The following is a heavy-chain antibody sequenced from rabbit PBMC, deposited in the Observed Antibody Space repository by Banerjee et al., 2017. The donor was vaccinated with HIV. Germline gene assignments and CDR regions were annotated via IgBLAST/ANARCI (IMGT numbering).Heavy chain of an antibody. D-gene: IGHD6-1*01. CDR1: GFSLSSQY. Sequence: QLVESGGGLVQPGGSLKLSCKASGFSLSSQYMSWVRQAPGKGLEWIGIIYVGGGNTDYASWVNGRFTISSDNAQNTVDLQMNSLTAADTATYFCARSAGYAGYGYAGGLWGQGTLVTVS. CDR2: IYVGGGNT. V-gene: IGHV1S7*01. CDR3: ARSAGYAGYGYAGGL. J-gene: IGHJ4*01.